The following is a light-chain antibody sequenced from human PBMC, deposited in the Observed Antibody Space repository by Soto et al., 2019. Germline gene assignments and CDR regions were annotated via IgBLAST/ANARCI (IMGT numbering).Light chain of an antibody. J-gene: IGLJ1*01. CDR2: EVS. CDR1: SSDVGAYNY. CDR3: ASYTITSTYV. Sequence: ALTQPPSASGSPGQSVTISCTGTSSDVGAYNYVSWYQQHPGKAPKLMIYEVSKRPSGVPDRFSGSKSGNTASLTISGLQAEDEADYYCASYTITSTYVFGTGTKV. V-gene: IGLV2-8*01.